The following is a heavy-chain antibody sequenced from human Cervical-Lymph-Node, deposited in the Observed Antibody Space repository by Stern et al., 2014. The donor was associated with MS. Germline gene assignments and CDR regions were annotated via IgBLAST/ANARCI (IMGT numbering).Heavy chain of an antibody. D-gene: IGHD5-24*01. Sequence: QVQLQESGPGLVKPSETLSLTCTVSGGPISSNYWSWIRQPPGKGLEWIGYLYYSGNTNYNPSLKSRVTTSVATSKNQLSLSLSLGTAADTAVYYCARHGPPRRRDDSNHPNFDYWGPGTLVAVSS. CDR2: LYYSGNT. CDR1: GGPISSNY. CDR3: ARHGPPRRRDDSNHPNFDY. V-gene: IGHV4-59*08. J-gene: IGHJ4*02.